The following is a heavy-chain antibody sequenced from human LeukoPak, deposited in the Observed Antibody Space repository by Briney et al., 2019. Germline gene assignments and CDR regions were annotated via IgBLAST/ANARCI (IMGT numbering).Heavy chain of an antibody. J-gene: IGHJ3*02. Sequence: ASVKVSCKASGYTFTSYGISWVRQAPGQGLEWMGWINPNSGGTNYAQKFQGRVTMTRDTSISTAYMELSRLRSDDTAVYYCASAPGGSGWYYDAFDIWGQGTMVTVSS. V-gene: IGHV1-2*02. CDR1: GYTFTSYG. D-gene: IGHD6-19*01. CDR2: INPNSGGT. CDR3: ASAPGGSGWYYDAFDI.